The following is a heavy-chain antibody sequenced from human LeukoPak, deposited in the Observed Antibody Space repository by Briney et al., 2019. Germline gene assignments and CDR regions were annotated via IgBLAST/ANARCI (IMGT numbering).Heavy chain of an antibody. V-gene: IGHV3-23*01. CDR2: ITGSGGTT. CDR1: GFTFNNYA. D-gene: IGHD3-9*01. CDR3: AKWGDYDILTGYYDSDY. J-gene: IGHJ4*02. Sequence: PGASLRLSCAASGFTFNNYAMSWVRQAPGKGLEWVSAITGSGGTTFYADSAKGRFTISRENSKNTLYLQMNSLRAEDTAVYYCAKWGDYDILTGYYDSDYWGQGTPVTVSS.